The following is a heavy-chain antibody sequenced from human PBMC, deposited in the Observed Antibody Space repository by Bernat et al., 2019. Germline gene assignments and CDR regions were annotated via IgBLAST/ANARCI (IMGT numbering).Heavy chain of an antibody. D-gene: IGHD2-2*01. Sequence: QVQLVHSGAEVKKPGSSVKFSCKASGGTFSSYAISWVRQAPGQGLEWMGRIIPLLGIANYAQNLQGRVTITANKSKSTAYMKLSRLRSEDTAVNYCAGDGRPVVVSAAMTNYYGMDVWGQGTTVTVSS. V-gene: IGHV1-69*04. CDR3: AGDGRPVVVSAAMTNYYGMDV. J-gene: IGHJ6*02. CDR2: IIPLLGIA. CDR1: GGTFSSYA.